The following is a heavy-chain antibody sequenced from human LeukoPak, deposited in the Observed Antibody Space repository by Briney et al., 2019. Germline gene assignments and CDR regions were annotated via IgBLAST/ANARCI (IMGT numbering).Heavy chain of an antibody. J-gene: IGHJ3*02. CDR1: GYTFTSYD. V-gene: IGHV1-8*01. D-gene: IGHD1-26*01. CDR3: ARERRATLDAFDI. Sequence: ASVKVSCKASGYTFTSYDINWVRQATGQGLEWMGWMNPNSGNTGYAQKFQGRVTMTRNTSISTAYMELSSLRSEDTAVYYCARERRATLDAFDIWGQGTMVTVPS. CDR2: MNPNSGNT.